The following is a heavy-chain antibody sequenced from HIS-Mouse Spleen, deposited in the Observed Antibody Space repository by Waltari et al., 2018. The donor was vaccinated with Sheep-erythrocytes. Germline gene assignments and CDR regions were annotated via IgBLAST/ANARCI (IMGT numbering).Heavy chain of an antibody. Sequence: EVQLVESGGGLVQPGRSLRPSCAASGFSFDDYAMDWVRKARGRCRGWVSGICWNVGSIGYADSVKGRFTISRANAKNSLYLQMNSLRAEDTALYYCAKDISRNIVVVPAAVGDYWGQGTLVTVSS. D-gene: IGHD2-2*01. CDR3: AKDISRNIVVVPAAVGDY. J-gene: IGHJ4*02. CDR1: GFSFDDYA. V-gene: IGHV3-9*01. CDR2: ICWNVGSI.